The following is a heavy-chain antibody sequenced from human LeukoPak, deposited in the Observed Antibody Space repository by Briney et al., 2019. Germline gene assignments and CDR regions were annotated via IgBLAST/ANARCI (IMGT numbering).Heavy chain of an antibody. CDR2: ISSSGSTI. CDR1: GFTFSDYY. CDR3: ATCDSSGYSDY. D-gene: IGHD3-22*01. Sequence: GGSLRLSCAASGFTFSDYYMSWIRQAPGKGLEWVSYISSSGSTIYYADSVKGRFTISRDNAKNSLYLQMNSLRAEDTAVYYCATCDSSGYSDYWGQGTLVTVSS. V-gene: IGHV3-11*04. J-gene: IGHJ4*02.